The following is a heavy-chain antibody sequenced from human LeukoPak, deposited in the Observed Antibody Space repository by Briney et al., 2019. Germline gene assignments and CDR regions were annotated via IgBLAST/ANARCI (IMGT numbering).Heavy chain of an antibody. Sequence: SETLSLTCTVSGGSISSYYWSWIRQPPGKGLEWIGYIYYSGSTNYNPSLTSRVTISVDTSKNQFSLKLSSVTAADTAVYYCARRGSSSWSFDWFDPWGQGTLVTVSS. V-gene: IGHV4-59*01. CDR1: GGSISSYY. D-gene: IGHD6-13*01. CDR3: ARRGSSSWSFDWFDP. J-gene: IGHJ5*02. CDR2: IYYSGST.